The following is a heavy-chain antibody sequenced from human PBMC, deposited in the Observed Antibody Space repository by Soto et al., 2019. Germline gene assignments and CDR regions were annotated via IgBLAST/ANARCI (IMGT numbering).Heavy chain of an antibody. J-gene: IGHJ5*02. V-gene: IGHV4-59*08. CDR1: GGSISSYY. CDR3: ARASTVNTRGSRNNWFDP. Sequence: QVQLQEAGPGLVKPSETLSLTCTVSGGSISSYYWSWIRQPPGKGLEWIGYIYYSGSTNYNPSLKSRVTISVDPSKNQFSLKLSSVTAADTAVYYCARASTVNTRGSRNNWFDPCGQGPLVTVSS. CDR2: IYYSGST. D-gene: IGHD4-17*01.